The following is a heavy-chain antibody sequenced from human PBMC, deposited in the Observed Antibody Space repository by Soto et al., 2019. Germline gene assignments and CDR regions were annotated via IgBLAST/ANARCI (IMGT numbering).Heavy chain of an antibody. D-gene: IGHD3-10*01. V-gene: IGHV4-59*08. Sequence: QVQLQESGPGLVKPSETLSLSCTVSGGSISSYYWSWIRPPPGKGMEWIGYVHHSWGSTYNPSLQSRVAISLDPSKTPFSLNLASVTATDTAVSSCARQGFGALHGLVDVWCQGTTVTVSS. J-gene: IGHJ6*02. CDR2: VHHSWGS. CDR3: ARQGFGALHGLVDV. CDR1: GGSISSYY.